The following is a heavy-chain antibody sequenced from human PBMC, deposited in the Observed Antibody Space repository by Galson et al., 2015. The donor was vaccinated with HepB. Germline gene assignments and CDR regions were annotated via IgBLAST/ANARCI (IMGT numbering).Heavy chain of an antibody. V-gene: IGHV3-33*06. D-gene: IGHD3-3*01. CDR2: IWYDGSDK. CDR1: GFTFSKYT. J-gene: IGHJ6*02. Sequence: SLRLSCAASGFTFSKYTMHWVRQAPGKGLEWVGVIWYDGSDKYYADSVRGRFTISRDNSKNTLYLQMNSLRAEDTAVYYCAKVVNYDFWNGMDVWGQGTTVTVSS. CDR3: AKVVNYDFWNGMDV.